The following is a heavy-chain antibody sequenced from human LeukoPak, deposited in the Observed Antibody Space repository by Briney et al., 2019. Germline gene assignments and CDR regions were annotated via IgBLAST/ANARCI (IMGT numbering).Heavy chain of an antibody. V-gene: IGHV4-39*01. D-gene: IGHD6-13*01. Sequence: TSETLSLTCTVSGASISSSSYYWGWIRQPPGKALERIGTIYYSGSTYYNPSLKSRVTISVDKSKNQFSLKLSSVTAADTAVYYCARRGSSWYYYYMDLWRKGTTVTVSS. J-gene: IGHJ6*03. CDR2: IYYSGST. CDR1: GASISSSSYY. CDR3: ARRGSSWYYYYMDL.